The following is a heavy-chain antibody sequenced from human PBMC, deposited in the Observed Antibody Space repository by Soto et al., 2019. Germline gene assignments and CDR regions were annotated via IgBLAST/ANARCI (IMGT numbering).Heavy chain of an antibody. CDR3: AKESSGSHYYYGMDV. J-gene: IGHJ6*02. Sequence: SLRLSCAASGFTFDDYAMHWVRQAPGKGLEWVSGISWNSGSIGYADSVKGRFTISRDNAKNSLYLQMNSLRAEDTALYYCAKESSGSHYYYGMDVWGQGTTVTVSS. V-gene: IGHV3-9*01. CDR1: GFTFDDYA. CDR2: ISWNSGSI. D-gene: IGHD1-26*01.